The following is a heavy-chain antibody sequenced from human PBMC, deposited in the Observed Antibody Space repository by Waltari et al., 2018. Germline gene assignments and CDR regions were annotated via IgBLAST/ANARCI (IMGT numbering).Heavy chain of an antibody. Sequence: EVQLVESGGGLVRPGGSLRLPCGASVFTFSRYWMSWVRQTPGKGLQWVDNINYDGSQKYYVDSVKGRFTISRDNAKNSVCLQMNSLRVEDTAVYYCAKSRGFEYWGQGALITVSS. CDR3: AKSRGFEY. J-gene: IGHJ4*02. V-gene: IGHV3-7*01. CDR2: INYDGSQK. D-gene: IGHD2-2*01. CDR1: VFTFSRYW.